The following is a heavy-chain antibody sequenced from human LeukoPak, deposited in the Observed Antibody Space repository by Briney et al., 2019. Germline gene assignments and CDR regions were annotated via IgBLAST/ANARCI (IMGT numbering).Heavy chain of an antibody. V-gene: IGHV4-34*01. CDR1: GFTFSSYW. J-gene: IGHJ4*02. CDR3: ARGRWSQLPTKWYYFDY. CDR2: INHSGST. Sequence: GSLRLSCAASGFTFSSYWMSWIRQPPGKGLEWIGEINHSGSTNYNPSLKSRVTISVDTSKNQFSLKLSSVTAADTAVYYCARGRWSQLPTKWYYFDYWGQGTLVTVSS. D-gene: IGHD4/OR15-4a*01.